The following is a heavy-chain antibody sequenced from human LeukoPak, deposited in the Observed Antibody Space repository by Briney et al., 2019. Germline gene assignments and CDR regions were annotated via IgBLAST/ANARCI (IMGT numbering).Heavy chain of an antibody. J-gene: IGHJ6*02. D-gene: IGHD2-2*01. Sequence: GGSLRLSCAASGFTFSSYSMNWVRQAPGKGLEWVSYISSSSSTIYYADSVKGRFTISRDNAKNSLYLQMNSLRAEDTAVYYCASKIFRHCSSTSCYGYYYYGMDVWGQGTTVTVSS. CDR2: ISSSSSTI. CDR3: ASKIFRHCSSTSCYGYYYYGMDV. CDR1: GFTFSSYS. V-gene: IGHV3-48*04.